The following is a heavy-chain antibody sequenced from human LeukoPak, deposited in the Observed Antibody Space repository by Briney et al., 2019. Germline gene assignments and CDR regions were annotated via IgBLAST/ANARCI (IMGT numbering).Heavy chain of an antibody. CDR3: ARSIAAADYYFDY. Sequence: PSQTLSLTCTVSGGSISSGGYYWSWIRQHPGKGLEWIGYIYYSGSTYYNPSLKSRVTTSVDTSKNQFSLKLSSVTAADTAVYYCARSIAAADYYFDYWGQGTLVTVSS. J-gene: IGHJ4*02. D-gene: IGHD6-13*01. CDR2: IYYSGST. V-gene: IGHV4-31*03. CDR1: GGSISSGGYY.